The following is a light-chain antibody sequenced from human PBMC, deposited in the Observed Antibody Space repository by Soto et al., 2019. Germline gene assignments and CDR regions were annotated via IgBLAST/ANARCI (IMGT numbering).Light chain of an antibody. CDR2: DDN. V-gene: IGLV1-51*01. CDR1: ISNIGGNS. J-gene: IGLJ1*01. Sequence: SVLTPPPSVSAARGKKVTISSSGSISNIGGNSVSWYQQLPGTAPKLLIYDDNKRPSGIPDRYSGSKSGTSATLGITGFQTGDEADYYCGSWDSSLSAYVFGTGTKVTAL. CDR3: GSWDSSLSAYV.